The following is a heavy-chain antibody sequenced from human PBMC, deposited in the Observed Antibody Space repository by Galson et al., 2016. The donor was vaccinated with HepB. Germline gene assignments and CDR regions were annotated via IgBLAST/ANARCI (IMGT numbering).Heavy chain of an antibody. CDR1: GFTFSSLG. CDR3: ARDAFYDTSGLVWHFDY. Sequence: SLRLSCAASGFTFSSLGMHWVRQAPGKGLEWVAVIWYDGSNKYYADSVKDRLTISRDNSKNTLYLQMNSLRAEDTAVYYCARDAFYDTSGLVWHFDYWGQGTLVTVSS. CDR2: IWYDGSNK. D-gene: IGHD3-22*01. V-gene: IGHV3-33*01. J-gene: IGHJ4*02.